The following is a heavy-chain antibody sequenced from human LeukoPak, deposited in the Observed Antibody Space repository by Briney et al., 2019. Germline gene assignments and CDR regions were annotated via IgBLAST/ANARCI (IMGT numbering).Heavy chain of an antibody. J-gene: IGHJ6*03. CDR2: IKTKREGGAT. D-gene: IGHD3-10*01. V-gene: IGHV3-15*01. CDR3: TTEFKELGSFFYFYYMDV. Sequence: GGSLRLSCTASGLSFSNAGMNWLRQAPGKGLEWVGRIKTKREGGATDYAAPAKGRFTLSRDDSKKALFLQMDSLKSDDTAMYYCTTEFKELGSFFYFYYMDVWGTGTTVTISS. CDR1: GLSFSNAG.